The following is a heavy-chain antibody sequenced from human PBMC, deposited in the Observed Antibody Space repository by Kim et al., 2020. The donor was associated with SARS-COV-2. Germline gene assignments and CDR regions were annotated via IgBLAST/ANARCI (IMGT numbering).Heavy chain of an antibody. D-gene: IGHD6-19*01. CDR1: GGSISSSSYY. Sequence: SETLSLTCTVSGGSISSSSYYWGWIRQPPGKGLVWIGSTYYSGSTYYNPSLKSRVTISVDTSKNQFSLKLSSVTAADTAVYYCAGLPGLRSGSGWQIPDYWGQGTLVTVSS. J-gene: IGHJ4*02. V-gene: IGHV4-39*01. CDR3: AGLPGLRSGSGWQIPDY. CDR2: TYYSGST.